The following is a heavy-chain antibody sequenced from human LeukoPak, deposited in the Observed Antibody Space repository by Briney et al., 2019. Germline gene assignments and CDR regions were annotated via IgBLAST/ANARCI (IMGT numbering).Heavy chain of an antibody. CDR2: INPNDGGT. D-gene: IGHD3-22*01. CDR1: GYTFTGYF. CDR3: ARDERYDSSGYPFDY. J-gene: IGHJ4*02. Sequence: ASVKVSCKASGYTFTGYFIHWVRQAPGQGLEWMGWINPNDGGTKYAQKFQDRVTMTRDTSISTAYMELSRLRSDDTAVYYCARDERYDSSGYPFDYWGQGTLVTVSS. V-gene: IGHV1-2*02.